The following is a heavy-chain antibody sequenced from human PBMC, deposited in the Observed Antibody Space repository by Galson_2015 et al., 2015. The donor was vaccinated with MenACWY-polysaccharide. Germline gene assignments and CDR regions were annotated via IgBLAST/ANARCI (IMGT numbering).Heavy chain of an antibody. CDR1: RFTFSNLW. CDR2: ISYESANK. J-gene: IGHJ4*02. Sequence: SLRLSCAASRFTFSNLWMSWVRQAPGKGLEWVAVISYESANKFYVESVQGRFTISRDNSKNTVYLQMNSLRPEDTAIYYCAKRFTPYDTSSGLDYWGQGTLVTVS. D-gene: IGHD3-22*01. CDR3: AKRFTPYDTSSGLDY. V-gene: IGHV3-30-3*01.